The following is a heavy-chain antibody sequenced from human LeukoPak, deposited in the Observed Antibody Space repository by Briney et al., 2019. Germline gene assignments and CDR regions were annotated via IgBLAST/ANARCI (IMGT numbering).Heavy chain of an antibody. J-gene: IGHJ6*03. CDR1: GFTFSSYW. CDR3: ARTDSSGYYYYYYYYYMDV. V-gene: IGHV3-7*01. D-gene: IGHD3-22*01. Sequence: GGSLRLSCAASGFTFSSYWMSWVRQAPGKGLEWVANIKQDGSEKYYVDSVKGRFTFSRDNAKNSLYLQMNSLRAEDTAVYYCARTDSSGYYYYYYYYYMDVWGKGTTVTASS. CDR2: IKQDGSEK.